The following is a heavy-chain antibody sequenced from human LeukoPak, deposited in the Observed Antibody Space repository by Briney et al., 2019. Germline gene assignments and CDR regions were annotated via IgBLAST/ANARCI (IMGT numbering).Heavy chain of an antibody. CDR2: IYYTGST. V-gene: IGHV4-59*01. CDR3: ARSQNYYGSGDY. Sequence: SETLSLTCAVYGGSFSGYYWSWLRQPPGKALEWIGYIYYTGSTYYNPSLEGRVTISVDTSRNQFSVKLSSVTAADTAVYYCARSQNYYGSGDYWSQGTLVTVSS. CDR1: GGSFSGYY. D-gene: IGHD3-10*01. J-gene: IGHJ4*02.